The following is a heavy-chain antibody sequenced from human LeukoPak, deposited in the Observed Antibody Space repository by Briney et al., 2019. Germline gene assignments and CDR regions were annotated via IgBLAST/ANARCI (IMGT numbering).Heavy chain of an antibody. Sequence: GGSPRHSSAASGFSFSSYVMSWVREALGKGLGWVSAISGSGGSTYYADSVKGRFTISRDNSKNTLYLQMNSLRAEDTAVYYCAKDHLFDYWGQGTLVTVSS. CDR1: GFSFSSYV. J-gene: IGHJ4*02. V-gene: IGHV3-23*01. CDR3: AKDHLFDY. CDR2: ISGSGGST.